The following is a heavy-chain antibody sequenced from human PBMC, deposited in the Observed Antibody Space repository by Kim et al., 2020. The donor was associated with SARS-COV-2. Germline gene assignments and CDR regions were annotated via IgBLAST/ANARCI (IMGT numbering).Heavy chain of an antibody. CDR3: YRGGILGADGRGDY. J-gene: IGHJ4*02. V-gene: IGHV3-73*01. D-gene: IGHD1-26*01. CDR1: GFSFSDSP. Sequence: GGSLRLSCAASGFSFSDSPMHWVRQASGKGLEWVGRIRNKANDYATEYAASVKGRFTISRDDSKNTAYLQMNSLKTEDTAVYYCYRGGILGADGRGDYWGQGTLVTVSS. CDR2: IRNKANDYAT.